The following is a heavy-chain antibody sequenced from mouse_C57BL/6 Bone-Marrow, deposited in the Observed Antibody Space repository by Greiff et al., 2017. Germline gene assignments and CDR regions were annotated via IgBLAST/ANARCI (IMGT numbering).Heavy chain of an antibody. CDR1: GYTFTSYW. CDR3: ARARQLRLPAWFAY. CDR2: IHPNSGST. J-gene: IGHJ3*01. Sequence: QVQLQQPGAELVKPGASVKLSCKASGYTFTSYWMHWVKQRPGQGLAWIGMIHPNSGSTNYNEKFKSKATLTVDKSSSTAYMQLSSLTSEDSAVYYCARARQLRLPAWFAYWGQGTLVTVSA. V-gene: IGHV1-64*01. D-gene: IGHD3-2*02.